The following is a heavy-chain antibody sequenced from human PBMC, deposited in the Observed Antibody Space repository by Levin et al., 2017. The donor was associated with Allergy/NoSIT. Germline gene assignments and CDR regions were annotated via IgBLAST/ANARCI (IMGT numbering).Heavy chain of an antibody. Sequence: AASVKVSCKGSEYSFTDYHMHWVRQAPGQRLEWMGWINRNSGGTSYAQKFQGRVTMTRDRSISTAYMELSRLTSDDTAVYYCAQGDSWFDSWGQGTLVTVSS. CDR1: EYSFTDYH. CDR2: INRNSGGT. CDR3: AQGDSWFDS. J-gene: IGHJ5*01. V-gene: IGHV1-2*02.